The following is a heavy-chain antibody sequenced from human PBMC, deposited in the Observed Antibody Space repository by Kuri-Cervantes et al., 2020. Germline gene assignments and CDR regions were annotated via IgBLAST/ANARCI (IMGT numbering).Heavy chain of an antibody. Sequence: GSLRLSCTVSGGSISSSSYYWGWIRQPPGKGLEWIGSIYYSGSTYYNPSLKSRVTISVDTSKNQFSLKLSSVTAADTPVYYCARGARHPTYGMDVWGQGTTVTVSS. D-gene: IGHD1-26*01. V-gene: IGHV4-39*07. CDR1: GGSISSSSYY. CDR2: IYYSGST. J-gene: IGHJ6*02. CDR3: ARGARHPTYGMDV.